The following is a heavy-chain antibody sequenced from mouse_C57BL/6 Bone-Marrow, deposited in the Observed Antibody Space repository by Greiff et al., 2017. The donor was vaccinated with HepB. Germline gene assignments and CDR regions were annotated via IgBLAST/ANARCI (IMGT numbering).Heavy chain of an antibody. D-gene: IGHD2-4*01. V-gene: IGHV1-59*01. CDR2: IDPSDSYT. CDR3: ARSRDYDGRFAY. Sequence: QVQLQQPGAELVRPGTSVKLSCKASGYTFTSYWMHWVKQRPGQGLEWIGVIDPSDSYTNYNQKFKGKATLTVDTSSSTAYMQRSSLTSEDAAVYYCARSRDYDGRFAYWGQGTLVTVSA. J-gene: IGHJ3*01. CDR1: GYTFTSYW.